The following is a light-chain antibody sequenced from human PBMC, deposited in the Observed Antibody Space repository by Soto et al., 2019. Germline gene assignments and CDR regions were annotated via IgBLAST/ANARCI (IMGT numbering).Light chain of an antibody. CDR2: GAS. CDR3: QQYNNWPRT. CDR1: QSVSSN. J-gene: IGKJ1*01. V-gene: IGKV3-15*01. Sequence: IVIPQAPGTLSVSPGERATLSRRASQSVSSNLAWYQQKPGQAPRLLIYGASTRVTGIPARFSGSGSGTEFTLTVSSLQSEDFAVYYCQQYNNWPRTFGQGIKVVIK.